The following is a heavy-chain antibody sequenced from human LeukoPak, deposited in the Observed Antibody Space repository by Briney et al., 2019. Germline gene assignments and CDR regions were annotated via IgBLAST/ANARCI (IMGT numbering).Heavy chain of an antibody. D-gene: IGHD4-17*01. Sequence: ASVKVSCKASGGTVSSYAISWVRQAPGQGLEWMGGIIPIFGTANYAQKFQGRVTITADESTSTAYMELSSLRSEDTAVYYCARGRPPPYGDYDYWGQGTLVTVSS. V-gene: IGHV1-69*13. CDR1: GGTVSSYA. CDR3: ARGRPPPYGDYDY. J-gene: IGHJ4*02. CDR2: IIPIFGTA.